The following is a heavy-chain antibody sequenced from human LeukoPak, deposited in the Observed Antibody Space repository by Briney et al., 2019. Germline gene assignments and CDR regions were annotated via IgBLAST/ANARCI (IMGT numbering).Heavy chain of an antibody. D-gene: IGHD3-10*01. Sequence: GGSLRLSCAASGFTFSSYEMNWVRQAPGKGLEWVSYISSSGSTIYYADSVKGRFTISRDNAKNSLYLQMNSLRAEDTAVYYCARGLLLWFGELLPPSDYWGQGTLVTVSS. J-gene: IGHJ4*02. CDR1: GFTFSSYE. CDR3: ARGLLLWFGELLPPSDY. V-gene: IGHV3-48*03. CDR2: ISSSGSTI.